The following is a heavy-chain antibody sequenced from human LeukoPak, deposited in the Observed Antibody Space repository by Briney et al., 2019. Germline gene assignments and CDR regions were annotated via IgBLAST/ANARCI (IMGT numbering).Heavy chain of an antibody. CDR2: INHSGST. D-gene: IGHD3-9*01. CDR1: GGSFSGYY. Sequence: SETLSLTCAVYGGSFSGYYWSWIRQPPGKGLEWIGEINHSGSTNYNPSLKSRVTISVDTSKNQFSLKLSSVTAADTAVYYCAGAYYDSLTGYLDAFDIWGQGTMVTVSS. CDR3: AGAYYDSLTGYLDAFDI. J-gene: IGHJ3*02. V-gene: IGHV4-34*01.